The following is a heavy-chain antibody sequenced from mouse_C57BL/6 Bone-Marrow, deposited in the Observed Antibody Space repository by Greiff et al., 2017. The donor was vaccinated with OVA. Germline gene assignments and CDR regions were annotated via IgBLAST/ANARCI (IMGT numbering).Heavy chain of an antibody. CDR3: ARVYYYYFDY. V-gene: IGHV5-9*01. Sequence: EVMLVESGGGLVKPGGSLKLSCAASGFTFSSYTMSWVRQTPEKRLEWVATISGGGGNTYYPDSVKGRFTISSDNAKNTLYLQMSSLRSEDTALYYCARVYYYYFDYWGQGTTLTVSS. D-gene: IGHD1-1*01. J-gene: IGHJ2*01. CDR2: ISGGGGNT. CDR1: GFTFSSYT.